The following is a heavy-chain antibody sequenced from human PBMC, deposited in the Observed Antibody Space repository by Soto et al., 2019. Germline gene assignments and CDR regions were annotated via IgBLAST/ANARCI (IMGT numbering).Heavy chain of an antibody. CDR2: IYHSGST. CDR1: GCSISSSHW. J-gene: IGHJ4*02. D-gene: IGHD6-13*01. Sequence: XEALSLTFTVSGCSISSSHWWCWVRQPAVEGLEWIGEIYHSGSTNYNTSLKSRVTTSVDKSKNQFSLKLSSVTAADTAVYYCARGYSSSSYDPEYYFDYWGQGTLVTVSS. V-gene: IGHV4-4*02. CDR3: ARGYSSSSYDPEYYFDY.